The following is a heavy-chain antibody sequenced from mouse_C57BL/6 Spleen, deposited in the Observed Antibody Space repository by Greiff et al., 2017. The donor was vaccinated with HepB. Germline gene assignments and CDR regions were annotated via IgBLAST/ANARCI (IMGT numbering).Heavy chain of an antibody. Sequence: EVQLQESGGGLVKPGGSLKLSCAASGFTFSDYGMHWVRQAPEKGLEWVAYISSGSSTIYYADTVKGRFTISRDNAKNTLFLQMTSLRSEDTAMYYCARGISRYFDVWGTGTTVTVSS. CDR3: ARGISRYFDV. V-gene: IGHV5-17*01. D-gene: IGHD2-4*01. CDR2: ISSGSSTI. CDR1: GFTFSDYG. J-gene: IGHJ1*03.